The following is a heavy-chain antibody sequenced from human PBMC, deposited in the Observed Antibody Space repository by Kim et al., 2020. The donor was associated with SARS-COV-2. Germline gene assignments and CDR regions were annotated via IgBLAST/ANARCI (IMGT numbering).Heavy chain of an antibody. D-gene: IGHD4-17*01. CDR1: GFTVSTNY. CDR3: ARDHRIGDYGGGIDY. CDR2: IYGGGST. Sequence: GGSLRLSCAASGFTVSTNYMSWVRQAPGKGLEWVSVIYGGGSTYYADSVKGRFTISRDNSKNTLYLQMNSLRAEDTAVYYCARDHRIGDYGGGIDYWGQGTLVTVSS. V-gene: IGHV3-53*01. J-gene: IGHJ4*02.